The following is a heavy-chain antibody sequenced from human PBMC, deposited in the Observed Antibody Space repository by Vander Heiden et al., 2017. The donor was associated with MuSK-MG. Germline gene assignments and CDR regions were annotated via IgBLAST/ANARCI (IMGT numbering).Heavy chain of an antibody. CDR3: ARVRYSSSPDY. Sequence: QVQLVQSGAEVKKPGASVQVSCKASGYTFTSSATHWVRQAPGQRLEWMGWINAGNGNTKYSQKFQGRVTITRNTSASTAYMELSSLRSEDTAVYYCARVRYSSSPDYWGQGTLVTVSS. D-gene: IGHD6-13*01. V-gene: IGHV1-3*01. CDR2: INAGNGNT. CDR1: GYTFTSSA. J-gene: IGHJ4*02.